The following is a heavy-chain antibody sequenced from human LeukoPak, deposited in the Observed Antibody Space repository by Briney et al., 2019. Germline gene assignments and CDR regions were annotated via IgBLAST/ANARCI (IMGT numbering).Heavy chain of an antibody. D-gene: IGHD1-26*01. CDR1: GGTFSSYA. CDR2: INPSGGST. J-gene: IGHJ4*02. V-gene: IGHV1-46*01. CDR3: AREDVGSGSYFDY. Sequence: ASVKVSCKASGGTFSSYAISWVRQAPGQGLEWMGIINPSGGSTSYAQKFQGRVTMTRDTSTSTVYMELSSLRSEDTAVYYCAREDVGSGSYFDYWGQGTLVTVSS.